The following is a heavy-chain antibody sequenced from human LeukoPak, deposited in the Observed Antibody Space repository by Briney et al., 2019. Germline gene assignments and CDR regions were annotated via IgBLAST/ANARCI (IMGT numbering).Heavy chain of an antibody. V-gene: IGHV3-23*01. Sequence: GGSLRLSCAASGFTFSSYAMSWVRQAPGKGLEWVSGNSGSGGSTNYAECVKGRFTISRDNSKNTLYLQMNSLRAEDTAVYYCAKDGINALTYYFDCWGQGTLVTVSS. CDR1: GFTFSSYA. CDR2: NSGSGGST. D-gene: IGHD4/OR15-4a*01. J-gene: IGHJ4*02. CDR3: AKDGINALTYYFDC.